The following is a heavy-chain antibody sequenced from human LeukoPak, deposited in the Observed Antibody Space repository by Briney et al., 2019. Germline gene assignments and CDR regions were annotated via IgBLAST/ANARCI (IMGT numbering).Heavy chain of an antibody. J-gene: IGHJ5*02. Sequence: GGSLRLSCAASGFTFSSYSMNWVRQAPGKGLEWVAVISYDGSNKYYADSVKGRFTISRDNSKNTLYLQMNSLRAEDTAVYYCAKVTGGSRPWGQGTLVTVSS. CDR2: ISYDGSNK. CDR1: GFTFSSYS. D-gene: IGHD1-26*01. V-gene: IGHV3-30*18. CDR3: AKVTGGSRP.